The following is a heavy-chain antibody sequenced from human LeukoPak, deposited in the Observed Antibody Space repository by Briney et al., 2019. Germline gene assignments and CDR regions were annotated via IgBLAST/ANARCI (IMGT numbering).Heavy chain of an antibody. CDR1: GGSISTYY. Sequence: SETLSLTCTVSGGSISTYYWNWIRQPPGKGLEWIGYIYYSGNTIYNPSLRSRVTISVDTSKNQLSLKLTSVTAADTAVYYCAREDNDNSGHYIKWGQGTLVTVSS. J-gene: IGHJ4*02. CDR3: AREDNDNSGHYIK. V-gene: IGHV4-59*01. D-gene: IGHD3-22*01. CDR2: IYYSGNT.